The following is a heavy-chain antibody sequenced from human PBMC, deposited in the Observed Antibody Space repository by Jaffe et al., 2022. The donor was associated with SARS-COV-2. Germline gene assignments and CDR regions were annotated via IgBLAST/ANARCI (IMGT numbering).Heavy chain of an antibody. CDR1: GGSISSGNW. CDR3: VRRLRRTGPPLYYLDY. CDR2: ISHTGST. Sequence: QVQLQESGPGLVKPSETLSLTCAVSGGSISSGNWWTWVRQPPGKGLEWIGEISHTGSTNYNPSLKSRVTISADKSQNRFSLNMNSVTAADTAVYYCVRRLRRTGPPLYYLDYWGQGTLVIVSS. J-gene: IGHJ4*02. V-gene: IGHV4-4*02.